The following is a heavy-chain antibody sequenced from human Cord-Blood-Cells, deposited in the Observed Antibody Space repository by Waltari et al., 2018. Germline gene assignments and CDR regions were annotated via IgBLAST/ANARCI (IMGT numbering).Heavy chain of an antibody. CDR2: INHSGST. V-gene: IGHV4-34*01. J-gene: IGHJ5*02. CDR3: ARAASYYDLWSGYLMGNWFDP. D-gene: IGHD3-3*01. CDR1: GGSFSGYY. Sequence: QVQLQQWGAGLLKPSETLSLTCAVYGGSFSGYYWSWIRQPPGKGLEWIGEINHSGSTNYNPSLKSRVTISVDTSKNQFSLKLSSVTAADTAVYYCARAASYYDLWSGYLMGNWFDPWGQGTLVTVSS.